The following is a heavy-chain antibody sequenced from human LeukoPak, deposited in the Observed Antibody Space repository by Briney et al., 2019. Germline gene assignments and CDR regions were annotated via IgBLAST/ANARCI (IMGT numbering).Heavy chain of an antibody. D-gene: IGHD6-13*01. V-gene: IGHV1-58*02. CDR1: GFTFTSSA. CDR2: IVVGSGNA. Sequence: GASVKVSCKASGFTFTSSAMQWVRQARGQRLEWIGWIVVGSGNANYAQKFQERVTITRDMSTSTAYMELSSLRSEDTAVYYCAKGPKQLLVGSRGYYFDYWGQGTLVTVSS. CDR3: AKGPKQLLVGSRGYYFDY. J-gene: IGHJ4*02.